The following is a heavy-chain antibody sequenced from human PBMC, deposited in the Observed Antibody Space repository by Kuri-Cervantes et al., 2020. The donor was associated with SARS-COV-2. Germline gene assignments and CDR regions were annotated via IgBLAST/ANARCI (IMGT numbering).Heavy chain of an antibody. Sequence: GSLRLSCAVYGGSFSGYYWSWIRQPPGKGLEWIGSIYYSGSTYYNPSLKSRVTISVDTSKNQFSLKLSSVTAADTAVYYCARHVSYGDLYYFDYWGQGTLVTVSS. V-gene: IGHV4-34*01. D-gene: IGHD4-17*01. CDR2: IYYSGST. J-gene: IGHJ4*02. CDR3: ARHVSYGDLYYFDY. CDR1: GGSFSGYY.